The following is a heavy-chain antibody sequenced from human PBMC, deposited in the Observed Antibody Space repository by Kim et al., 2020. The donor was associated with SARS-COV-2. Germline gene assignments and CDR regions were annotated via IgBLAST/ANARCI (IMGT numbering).Heavy chain of an antibody. J-gene: IGHJ5*02. CDR3: ARSPFSSSWHENWFDP. Sequence: SMKGRFTTSRDNAKNSLYLQMNSLKAEDPAVYYCARSPFSSSWHENWFDPWGQGTLVTVSS. D-gene: IGHD6-13*01. V-gene: IGHV3-21*01.